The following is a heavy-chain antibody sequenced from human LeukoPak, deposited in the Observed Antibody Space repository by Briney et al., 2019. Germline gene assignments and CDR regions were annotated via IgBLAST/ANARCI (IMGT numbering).Heavy chain of an antibody. Sequence: GGSLRLSCTASGFTFSSYAMHWVRQAPGKGLEWLAFIRYDGTNTHYADSVKGRFTISRDNSKNTLYLQMNTLTIEDTAVYYCAKLAELVVTNNWFDPWGQGTLVTVSS. J-gene: IGHJ5*02. V-gene: IGHV3-30*02. CDR2: IRYDGTNT. CDR3: AKLAELVVTNNWFDP. D-gene: IGHD2-15*01. CDR1: GFTFSSYA.